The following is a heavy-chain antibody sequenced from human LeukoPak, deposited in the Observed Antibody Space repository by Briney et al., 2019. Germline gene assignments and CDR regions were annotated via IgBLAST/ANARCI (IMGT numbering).Heavy chain of an antibody. CDR3: AKDLARPTSPRVYGLDF. V-gene: IGHV3-30*04. Sequence: GGSLRLSCAASGFTFSSYAMHWVRQAPGKGLEWVAVMSYDGSNKYYADSVKGRFTISRDNSKNTLYLQMNSLRAEDTALYYCAKDLARPTSPRVYGLDFWGQGTVVTVSS. CDR1: GFTFSSYA. D-gene: IGHD3-10*01. J-gene: IGHJ3*01. CDR2: MSYDGSNK.